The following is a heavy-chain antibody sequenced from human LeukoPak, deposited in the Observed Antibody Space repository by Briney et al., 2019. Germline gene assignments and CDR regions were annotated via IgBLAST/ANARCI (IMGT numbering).Heavy chain of an antibody. CDR2: ISWNSGSI. CDR3: AKDVYGTTN. CDR1: GFTFDDYA. D-gene: IGHD1/OR15-1a*01. V-gene: IGHV3-9*01. Sequence: GGSLRLSCAASGFTFDDYAMHWVRQAPGKGLEWVSGISWNSGSIGYADSVKGRFTISRDNAKNSLYLQMNSLRAEDTALYYCAKDVYGTTNWGQGTLVTVSS. J-gene: IGHJ4*02.